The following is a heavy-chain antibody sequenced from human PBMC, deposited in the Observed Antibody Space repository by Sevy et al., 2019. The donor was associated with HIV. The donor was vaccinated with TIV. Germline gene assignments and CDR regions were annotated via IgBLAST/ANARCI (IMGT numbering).Heavy chain of an antibody. D-gene: IGHD1-20*01. CDR3: AREGGYSINWSPFY. CDR1: GFTFSAHA. J-gene: IGHJ4*02. Sequence: GGSLRLSCAASGFTFSAHAMHWVHQGPGKGLEWVALLSYDGSTKYYAYSVKGRFTISRDNSKNTLYLQMDSLRTEDTAVYYCAREGGYSINWSPFYWGQGTLVTVSS. V-gene: IGHV3-30-3*01. CDR2: LSYDGSTK.